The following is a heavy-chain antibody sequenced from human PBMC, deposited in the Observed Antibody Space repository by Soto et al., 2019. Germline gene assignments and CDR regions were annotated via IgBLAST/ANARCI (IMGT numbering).Heavy chain of an antibody. CDR3: SRDKITGLFDY. CDR2: VNHSGST. V-gene: IGHV4-34*01. J-gene: IGHJ4*02. D-gene: IGHD2-8*02. Sequence: SETLSLTCAVYGGSFSGYYWTWIRQPPGTGLEWIGEVNHSGSTNYNPSLKSRVTISVDTSKNQFSLKLTSVTAADTAVYYCSRDKITGLFDYWGQGTLVTVSS. CDR1: GGSFSGYY.